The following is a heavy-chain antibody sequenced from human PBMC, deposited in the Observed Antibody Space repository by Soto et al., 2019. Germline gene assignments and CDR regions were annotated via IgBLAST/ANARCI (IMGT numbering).Heavy chain of an antibody. CDR3: AAGPPRRDGYLRFDY. Sequence: SGPEVKKPGTSVKVSCKASGFTFTSSAVQWVRQARGQRLEWIGWIVVGSGNTNYAQKFQERVTITRDMSTSTAYMELSSLRSEDTAVYYCAAGPPRRDGYLRFDYWGQGTLVTVSS. D-gene: IGHD5-12*01. V-gene: IGHV1-58*01. J-gene: IGHJ4*02. CDR2: IVVGSGNT. CDR1: GFTFTSSA.